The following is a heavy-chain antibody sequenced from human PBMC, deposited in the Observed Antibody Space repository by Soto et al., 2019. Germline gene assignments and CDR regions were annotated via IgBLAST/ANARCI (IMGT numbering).Heavy chain of an antibody. CDR3: ARDPVHMVRGANDAFDI. D-gene: IGHD3-10*01. V-gene: IGHV1-69*13. Sequence: AVKVSCKASGGTFSSYAISWVRQAPGQGLEWMGGIIPIFGTANYAQKFQGRVTITADESTSTAYMELSSLRSEDTAVYYCARDPVHMVRGANDAFDIWRQGTMVTVTS. J-gene: IGHJ3*02. CDR1: GGTFSSYA. CDR2: IIPIFGTA.